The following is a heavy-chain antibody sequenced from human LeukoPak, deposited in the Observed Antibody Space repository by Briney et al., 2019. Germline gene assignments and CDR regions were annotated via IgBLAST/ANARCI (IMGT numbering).Heavy chain of an antibody. J-gene: IGHJ5*02. Sequence: GASVKVSCKASGYTFTSYGTSWVRQAPGQGLEWMGWISAYNGNTNYAQKLQGRVTMTTDTSTSTAYMELRSLRSDDTAVYYCARVISIVVVPAARLNWFDPWGQGTLVTVSS. CDR2: ISAYNGNT. CDR3: ARVISIVVVPAARLNWFDP. CDR1: GYTFTSYG. V-gene: IGHV1-18*01. D-gene: IGHD2-2*01.